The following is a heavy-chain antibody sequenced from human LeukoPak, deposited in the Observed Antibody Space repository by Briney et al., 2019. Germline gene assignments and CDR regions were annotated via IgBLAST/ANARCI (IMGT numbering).Heavy chain of an antibody. CDR1: GYSITSGFF. CDR2: LYHSGST. J-gene: IGHJ3*02. CDR3: AREASNSGAFDI. V-gene: IGHV4-38-2*02. D-gene: IGHD4-23*01. Sequence: NPSETLSLTCTVSGYSITSGFFWAWIRQPPGKGLEWIGSLYHSGSTHFSPSLKSRVTISVDTSKNQFSLKLSSVTAADTAVYYCAREASNSGAFDIWGQGTMVTVSS.